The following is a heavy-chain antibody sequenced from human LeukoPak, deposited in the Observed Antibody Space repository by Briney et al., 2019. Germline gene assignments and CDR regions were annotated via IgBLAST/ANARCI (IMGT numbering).Heavy chain of an antibody. V-gene: IGHV4-59*08. CDR2: IYYSGST. CDR3: ATTIGSCSGGSCYPLMPFDI. D-gene: IGHD2-15*01. J-gene: IGHJ3*02. CDR1: GGSISSYY. Sequence: SEILSLTCTVSGGSISSYYWSWIRQPPGKGLEWIGYIYYSGSTNYNPSLKSRVTISVDTSKNQFSLKLSSVTAADMAVYYCATTIGSCSGGSCYPLMPFDIWGQGTMVTVSS.